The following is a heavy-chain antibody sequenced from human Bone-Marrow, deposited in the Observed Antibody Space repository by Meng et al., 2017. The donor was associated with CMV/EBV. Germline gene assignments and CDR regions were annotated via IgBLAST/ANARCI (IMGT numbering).Heavy chain of an antibody. CDR3: ARDMYPYYYFAS. V-gene: IGHV1-2*02. J-gene: IGHJ4*02. CDR1: AYTFTAYY. CDR2: INPHSGDA. Sequence: SGKASAYTFTAYYVRWLRPAPGQELEWLGWINPHSGDANYGQSFQGRVTMTRDTSISAAYMELTRLRSDDTAMYYCARDMYPYYYFASWGQGTLVTVSS. D-gene: IGHD2-21*01.